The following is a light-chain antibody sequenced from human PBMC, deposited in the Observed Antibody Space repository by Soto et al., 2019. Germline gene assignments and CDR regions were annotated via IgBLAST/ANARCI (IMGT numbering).Light chain of an antibody. J-gene: IGKJ5*01. CDR2: NAS. CDR3: QQYNGLIT. Sequence: DIQMTQSPSTLSGSVGDRVTITCRASQTVSSWLARYQQKPGQAPKLLIYNASTLNSGVPSRFSGSGSGTEFTLTISSLQPDDFATYYCQQYNGLITFGQGTRLEI. V-gene: IGKV1-5*03. CDR1: QTVSSW.